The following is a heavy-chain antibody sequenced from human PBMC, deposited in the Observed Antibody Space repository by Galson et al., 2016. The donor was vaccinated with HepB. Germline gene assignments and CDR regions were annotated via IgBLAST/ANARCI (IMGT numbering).Heavy chain of an antibody. J-gene: IGHJ4*02. CDR2: ISPKFGAA. CDR3: ARDRDWNLDF. CDR1: GGTFDSFA. Sequence: SVKVSCKASGGTFDSFAIGWLRQAPGQGLEWMGEISPKFGAANYAQRLQGRVRITADESTSTAYMELSSLRSDDTAIYYCARDRDWNLDFGGQGTLVTVSS. D-gene: IGHD1-1*01. V-gene: IGHV1-69*13.